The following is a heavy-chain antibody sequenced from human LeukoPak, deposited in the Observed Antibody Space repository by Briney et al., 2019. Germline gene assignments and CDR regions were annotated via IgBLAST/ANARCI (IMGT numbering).Heavy chain of an antibody. J-gene: IGHJ6*03. Sequence: GASVRVSCKASGYTFTAYYIHWVRQAPGQGLEWMGRIIPNNGGTNYAQKFQGRVTMTRDTSTNTAYMKLSSLRSDDTAVYYCARDLTIFGYYYMDVWGKGTTVTVSS. D-gene: IGHD3-3*01. V-gene: IGHV1-2*06. CDR1: GYTFTAYY. CDR3: ARDLTIFGYYYMDV. CDR2: IIPNNGGT.